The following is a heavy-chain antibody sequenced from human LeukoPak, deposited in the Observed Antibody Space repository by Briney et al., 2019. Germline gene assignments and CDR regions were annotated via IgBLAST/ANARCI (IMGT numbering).Heavy chain of an antibody. Sequence: ASVKVSCKASGYSFDSYVMHWVRQAPGQRPEWMGWINAGNGDTKFSRKFQGRLIITRDTSATTAYMELSSLRSADTAVYYCARDSTNKWKLPLYYLDYWGQGTLVTISS. J-gene: IGHJ4*02. CDR2: INAGNGDT. CDR1: GYSFDSYV. D-gene: IGHD1-20*01. V-gene: IGHV1-3*01. CDR3: ARDSTNKWKLPLYYLDY.